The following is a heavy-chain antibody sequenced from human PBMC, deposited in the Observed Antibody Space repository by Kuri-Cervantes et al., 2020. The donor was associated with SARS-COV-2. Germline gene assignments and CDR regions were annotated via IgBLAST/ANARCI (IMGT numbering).Heavy chain of an antibody. CDR3: ARGAID. V-gene: IGHV4-31*02. CDR2: IYYNGST. D-gene: IGHD2/OR15-2a*01. J-gene: IGHJ4*02. CDR1: GVSDTTFGSY. Sequence: ILSLTCTVSGVSDTTFGSYWTWIRQPPGKGLEWVGYIYYNGSTYSNPSLRSRVIVSVDRSKNQFSLNLNSVTAADTALYYCARGAIDWGQGTLVTVSS.